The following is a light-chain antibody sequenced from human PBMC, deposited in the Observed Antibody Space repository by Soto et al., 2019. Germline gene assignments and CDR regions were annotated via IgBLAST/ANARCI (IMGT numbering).Light chain of an antibody. J-gene: IGKJ1*01. V-gene: IGKV1-5*03. CDR1: QTISSW. CDR2: KSS. CDR3: QPYNSYSEA. Sequence: DIQMTQSPSTLSGSVGDRVTITCRASQTISSWLAWYQQKPGKAPKLLIYKSSTLKSGVPSRFSGSGSGTEFTLTISSLKTDDFAPYYCQPYNSYSEAFGQGTKV.